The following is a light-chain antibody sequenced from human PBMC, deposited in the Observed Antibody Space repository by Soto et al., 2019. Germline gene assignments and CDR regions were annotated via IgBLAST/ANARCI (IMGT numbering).Light chain of an antibody. V-gene: IGLV2-14*01. CDR1: SSDVGGYNY. Sequence: QSALTQPASVSGSPGQSITISCTGTSSDVGGYNYVSWYQQHPGKAPKLMIYDVSNRPSGVSNRFSGSKSGNTAPLTISGLQAEDEADYYCSLYTSSSTLGFGGGTKLTVL. CDR2: DVS. CDR3: SLYTSSSTLG. J-gene: IGLJ2*01.